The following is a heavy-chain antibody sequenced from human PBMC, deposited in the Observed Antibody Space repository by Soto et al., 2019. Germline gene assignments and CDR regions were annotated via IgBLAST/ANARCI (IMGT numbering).Heavy chain of an antibody. D-gene: IGHD2-21*02. CDR1: EFTVSNND. V-gene: IGHV3-66*01. CDR3: VRGVTGPSWYVDL. CDR2: IYSGGST. J-gene: IGHJ2*01. Sequence: EVQLVESGGGLVQPGGSLRLSCTASEFTVSNNDMTWVRQAPGKGLEWVSLIYSGGSTYYADSVKGRFTISRDNPKNTLYLQLNSLRADDTALYYCVRGVTGPSWYVDLWGRGTLVTVSS.